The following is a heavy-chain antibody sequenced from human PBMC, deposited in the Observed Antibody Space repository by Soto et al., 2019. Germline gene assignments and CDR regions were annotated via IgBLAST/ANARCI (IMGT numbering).Heavy chain of an antibody. CDR1: GFTFSSYA. Sequence: EVQLLESGGGLVQPGGSLRLSCAASGFTFSSYAMSWVRQAPGKGLEWVSAISGSGGSTYYADSVKGRFTISRDNSKNTLYLQMNSLRAEETAVYYCAKDQARYDFWSGYYQANWAFDIWGQGTMVTVSS. CDR2: ISGSGGST. D-gene: IGHD3-3*01. J-gene: IGHJ3*02. V-gene: IGHV3-23*01. CDR3: AKDQARYDFWSGYYQANWAFDI.